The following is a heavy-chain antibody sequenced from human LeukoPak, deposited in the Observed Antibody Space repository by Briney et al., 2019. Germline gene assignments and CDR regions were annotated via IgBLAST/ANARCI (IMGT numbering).Heavy chain of an antibody. D-gene: IGHD2-15*01. Sequence: GGSLRLSCGASGFTFSDHYMDWVRQAPGKGLEWVSSISSSSSYIYYADSVKGRFTISRDNAKNSLYLQMNSLRAEDTAVYYCASWLNCSGGSCYRGWGQGTLVTVSS. V-gene: IGHV3-21*01. CDR2: ISSSSSYI. CDR1: GFTFSDHY. J-gene: IGHJ4*02. CDR3: ASWLNCSGGSCYRG.